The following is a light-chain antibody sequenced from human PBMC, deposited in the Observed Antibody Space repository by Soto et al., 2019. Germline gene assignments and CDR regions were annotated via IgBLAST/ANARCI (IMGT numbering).Light chain of an antibody. Sequence: EIVLTQSPDTLSLSPGERATLSCRASQSVGSSLAWYQQKPGQAPRLLIYDASNRATGIPARFSGSASETDFTLTISSVEPEDFAVYCCQQRSNWPPEVTFGPRTNVHI. CDR2: DAS. V-gene: IGKV3-11*01. CDR1: QSVGSS. CDR3: QQRSNWPPEVT. J-gene: IGKJ3*01.